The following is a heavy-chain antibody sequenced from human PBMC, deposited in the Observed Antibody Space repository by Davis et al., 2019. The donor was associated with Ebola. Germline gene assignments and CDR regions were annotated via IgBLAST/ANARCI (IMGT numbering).Heavy chain of an antibody. Sequence: GESLKISCVTSGFTFNSYAMSWVRQAPGRGLEWVSSITDSGDNTFSADSVKGRFTISRDNAKNSLYLQMNSLRAEDTAVYYCANLEWVNPDYWGQGTLVTVSS. D-gene: IGHD3-3*01. J-gene: IGHJ4*02. CDR3: ANLEWVNPDY. CDR1: GFTFNSYA. V-gene: IGHV3-23*01. CDR2: ITDSGDNT.